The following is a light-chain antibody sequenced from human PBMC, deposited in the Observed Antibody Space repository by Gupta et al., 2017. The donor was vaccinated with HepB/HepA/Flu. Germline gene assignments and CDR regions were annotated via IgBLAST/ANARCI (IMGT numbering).Light chain of an antibody. CDR1: QSVLYSSNNKNY. Sequence: DIVMTQSPDSLAVSLGERATINCKSSQSVLYSSNNKNYLTWYQQKPGQPPKLLIYWASTRESGVPDRFSGSGSGTXFTLTIXSLQAEDVAVYYCQQYYTFPITFGXGTRLEIK. CDR3: QQYYTFPIT. V-gene: IGKV4-1*01. J-gene: IGKJ5*01. CDR2: WAS.